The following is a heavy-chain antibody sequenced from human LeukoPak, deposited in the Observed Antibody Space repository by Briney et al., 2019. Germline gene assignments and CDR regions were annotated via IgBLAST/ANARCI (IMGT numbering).Heavy chain of an antibody. D-gene: IGHD3-10*01. CDR3: AKSPVRGVTHFDY. CDR1: GITFSSYA. Sequence: GGSLRLSCAASGITFSSYAMSWVRQAPGKGLEWVSGISGSGGSTYYADSVKGRFTISRDNAKNTLDLQMSGLRAEDTAVYYCAKSPVRGVTHFDYWGQGTLVSVSS. V-gene: IGHV3-23*01. CDR2: ISGSGGST. J-gene: IGHJ4*02.